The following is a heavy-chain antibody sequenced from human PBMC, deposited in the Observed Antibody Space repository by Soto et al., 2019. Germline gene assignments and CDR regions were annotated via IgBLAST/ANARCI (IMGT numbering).Heavy chain of an antibody. J-gene: IGHJ5*02. V-gene: IGHV1-46*01. Sequence: QVQLVQSGAEVKKPGASVKVSCKASGYTFSSYYMHWVRQAPGHGLEWMGIINPSGDTTTYPQNFQGRITMTRDTSTSTLYLELRSLRSEDTAVDYCSRGDGYFGSGSTSYFDPWGQGTLVTVSS. CDR3: SRGDGYFGSGSTSYFDP. CDR1: GYTFSSYY. CDR2: INPSGDTT. D-gene: IGHD3-10*01.